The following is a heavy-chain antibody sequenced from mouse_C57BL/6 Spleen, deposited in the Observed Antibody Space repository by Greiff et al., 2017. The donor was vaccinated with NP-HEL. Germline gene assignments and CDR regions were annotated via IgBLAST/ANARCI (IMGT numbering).Heavy chain of an antibody. CDR3: AREELRLYAMDY. Sequence: QVQLKQPGTELVKPGASVKLSCKASGYTFTSYWMHWVKQRPGQGLEWIGNINPSNGGTNYNEKFKSKATLTVDKSSSTAYMQLSSLTSEDSAVYYCAREELRLYAMDYWGQGTSVTVSS. CDR1: GYTFTSYW. D-gene: IGHD1-1*01. J-gene: IGHJ4*01. V-gene: IGHV1-53*01. CDR2: INPSNGGT.